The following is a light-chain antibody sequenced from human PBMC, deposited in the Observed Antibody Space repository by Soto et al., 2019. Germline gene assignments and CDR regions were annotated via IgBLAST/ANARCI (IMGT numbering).Light chain of an antibody. CDR3: SSFSVGRPL. Sequence: QSVLTQPASMSGSPGQSVTISCAGTSSDIGGYNYVSWYQHHPGKAPKLIIYDVSSRPSGVSHRFSGSKSGNTASLTISGLQAEDEADYYCSSFSVGRPLFGTGTKATVL. V-gene: IGLV2-14*01. CDR2: DVS. CDR1: SSDIGGYNY. J-gene: IGLJ1*01.